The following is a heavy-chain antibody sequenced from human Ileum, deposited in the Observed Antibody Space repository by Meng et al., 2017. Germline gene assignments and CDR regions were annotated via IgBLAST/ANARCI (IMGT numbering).Heavy chain of an antibody. CDR3: ASGSGSLDY. D-gene: IGHD3-3*01. Sequence: VHLRQSGPGLVHAPQTFSLTCAVSGGSVSSNIAAWNWIRQSPLRGLEWLGRTYYRSKWYSEYAVSVKSRISITPDTSKNQFSLQMNSVTPEDTAVYYCASGSGSLDYWGPGTLVTVSS. J-gene: IGHJ4*02. CDR1: GGSVSSNIAA. V-gene: IGHV6-1*01. CDR2: TYYRSKWYS.